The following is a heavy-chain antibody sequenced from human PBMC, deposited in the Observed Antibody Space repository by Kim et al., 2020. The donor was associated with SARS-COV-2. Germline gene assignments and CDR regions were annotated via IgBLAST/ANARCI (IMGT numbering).Heavy chain of an antibody. V-gene: IGHV4-39*01. CDR3: AVLGIYYDHDP. Sequence: SETLSLTCTVSGGSIRSTNHYWGWIRQPPGKGLEWIGNILYTGSTYYNPSLKSRVTISVDMSKNKFSLKLRSVTAADTAVYYCAVLGIYYDHDPWGQGTLVTVSS. J-gene: IGHJ5*02. CDR2: ILYTGST. D-gene: IGHD3-22*01. CDR1: GGSIRSTNHY.